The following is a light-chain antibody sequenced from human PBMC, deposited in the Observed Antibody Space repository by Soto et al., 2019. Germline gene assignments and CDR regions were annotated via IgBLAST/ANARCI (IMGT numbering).Light chain of an antibody. J-gene: IGLJ2*01. V-gene: IGLV2-11*01. CDR2: DVT. Sequence: QSVLTQPRSVSGSPGQSVTISCTGTSSDVGGYNYVSWYQHHPGKAPKLMIYDVTKRPSGVPDRFSGSKSGNTASLTISGLQAEDETDYYCSSYAGSYTLFGGGTKVTVL. CDR3: SSYAGSYTL. CDR1: SSDVGGYNY.